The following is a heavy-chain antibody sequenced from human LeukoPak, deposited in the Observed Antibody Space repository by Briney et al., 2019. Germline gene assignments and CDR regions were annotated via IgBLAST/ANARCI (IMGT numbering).Heavy chain of an antibody. Sequence: ASVKVSCKASGYTFTSDDINWVRQATGQGLEWMGWMNPNSGNTGYAQKFQGRVTMTRNTSISTAYMELSSLRSEDTAVYYCARGQWRYCSGGSCYADAFDIWGQGTMVTVSS. V-gene: IGHV1-8*01. D-gene: IGHD2-15*01. CDR3: ARGQWRYCSGGSCYADAFDI. CDR1: GYTFTSDD. J-gene: IGHJ3*02. CDR2: MNPNSGNT.